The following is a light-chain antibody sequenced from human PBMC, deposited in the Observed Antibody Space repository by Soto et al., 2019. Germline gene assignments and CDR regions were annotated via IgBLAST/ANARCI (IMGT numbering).Light chain of an antibody. CDR1: NTDIGGHKY. Sequence: QSALTQPTSASGSPGQSVTISCPGSNTDIGGHKYVSWYQHHPGKAPKLIIYEVRERPSGVPDRFSVSKSSNAASLTVSGLQADDEATYYCSSYTGTNNFVLFGGGTKLTVL. V-gene: IGLV2-8*01. CDR2: EVR. CDR3: SSYTGTNNFVL. J-gene: IGLJ2*01.